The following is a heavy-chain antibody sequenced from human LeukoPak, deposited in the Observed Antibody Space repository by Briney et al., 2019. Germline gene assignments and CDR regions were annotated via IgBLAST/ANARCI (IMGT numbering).Heavy chain of an antibody. V-gene: IGHV3-23*01. D-gene: IGHD3-10*01. J-gene: IGHJ4*02. Sequence: GGSLRLSCAASGFTFSSFAMSWVRQAPGKGLEWVSAISGSGGGTYYADSVKGRFTISRDNSKNTLYLQMNSLRADDTAVYYCAKVGDYYGSGKYSNFDYWGQGTLVTVSS. CDR2: ISGSGGGT. CDR3: AKVGDYYGSGKYSNFDY. CDR1: GFTFSSFA.